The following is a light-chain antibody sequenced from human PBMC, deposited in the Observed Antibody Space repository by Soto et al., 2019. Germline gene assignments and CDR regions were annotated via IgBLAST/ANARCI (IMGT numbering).Light chain of an antibody. CDR3: SSYTSSSTLYV. J-gene: IGLJ1*01. CDR1: ISDVVSYTY. Sequence: QALRTQPDSVYGSPRQSITISCTGAISDVVSYTYVSWYQQHPGKAPKLMIYEVNNRPSGVSNRFSGSKYGNTASLTISGLQAEDEADYYCSSYTSSSTLYVFGTGTKVTVL. V-gene: IGLV2-14*01. CDR2: EVN.